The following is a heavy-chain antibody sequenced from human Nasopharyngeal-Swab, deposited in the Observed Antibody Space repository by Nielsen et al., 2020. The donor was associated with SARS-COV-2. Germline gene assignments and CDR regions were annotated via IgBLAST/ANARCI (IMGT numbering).Heavy chain of an antibody. CDR2: ISYDGSNK. V-gene: IGHV3-30-3*01. J-gene: IGHJ5*02. Sequence: WIRQPPGKGLEWVAVISYDGSNKYYADSVKGRFTISRDNSKNTLYLQMNSLRAEDTAVYYCARDQSVGYDSSGPKNWFDPWGQGTLVTVSS. CDR3: ARDQSVGYDSSGPKNWFDP. D-gene: IGHD3-22*01.